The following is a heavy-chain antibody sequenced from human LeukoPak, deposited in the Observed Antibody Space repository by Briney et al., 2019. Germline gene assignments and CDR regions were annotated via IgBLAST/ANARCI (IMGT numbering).Heavy chain of an antibody. CDR1: GYTFTCYY. D-gene: IGHD6-13*01. CDR3: ARGQQLVHWFDP. V-gene: IGHV1-2*02. J-gene: IGHJ5*02. Sequence: ASVKVSCKASGYTFTCYYMHWVRQAPGQGLEWMGWINPNSGGTNYAQKFQGRVTMTRDTSISTAYMELSRLRSDDTAVYYCARGQQLVHWFDPWGQGTLVTVSS. CDR2: INPNSGGT.